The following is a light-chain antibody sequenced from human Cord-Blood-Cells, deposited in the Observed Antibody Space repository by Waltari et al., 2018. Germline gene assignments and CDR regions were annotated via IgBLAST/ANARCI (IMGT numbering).Light chain of an antibody. CDR2: DAS. CDR3: QQYDNLPIT. CDR1: QDISNY. J-gene: IGKJ5*01. V-gene: IGKV1-33*01. Sequence: DIQMTQSPSSLSASVGDRVTSTCQASQDISNYLNWYQQKPGKAPKLLNYDASNLETGVPSRFSGSGSGTDFTFTISSLQPEDIATYYCQQYDNLPITFGQGTRLEIK.